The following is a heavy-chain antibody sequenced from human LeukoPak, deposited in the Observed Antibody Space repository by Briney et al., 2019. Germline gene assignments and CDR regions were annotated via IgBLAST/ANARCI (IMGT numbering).Heavy chain of an antibody. Sequence: ASVKASCKASGYTFTGYYMHWVRQAPGQGLEWMGWINPNSGGINYAQKFRGRVTMTRDTSISTAYMELSRLRSDDTAVYYCARGVPAEPVDYWGQGTLVTVSS. CDR2: INPNSGGI. D-gene: IGHD2-2*01. CDR1: GYTFTGYY. V-gene: IGHV1-2*02. CDR3: ARGVPAEPVDY. J-gene: IGHJ4*02.